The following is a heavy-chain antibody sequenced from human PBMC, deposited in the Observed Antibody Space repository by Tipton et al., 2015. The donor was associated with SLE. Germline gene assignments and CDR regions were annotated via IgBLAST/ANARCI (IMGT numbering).Heavy chain of an antibody. Sequence: TLSPTCTVSGGSISSYYWSWIRQPPGKGLEWIGYIYYSGSTNYNPSLKSRVTISIDTSKNQFSLKLTSVTAADTAVYYCARHGRIAARDWYFDLWGRGTLVTVSS. CDR2: IYYSGST. CDR3: ARHGRIAARDWYFDL. D-gene: IGHD6-6*01. CDR1: GGSISSYY. J-gene: IGHJ2*01. V-gene: IGHV4-59*01.